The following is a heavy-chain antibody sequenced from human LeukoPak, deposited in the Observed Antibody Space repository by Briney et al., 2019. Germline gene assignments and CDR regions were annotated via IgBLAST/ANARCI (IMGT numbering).Heavy chain of an antibody. CDR3: ARDRAYYDFWSGYYWGGNSTNHFDY. CDR2: IYYSGNT. Sequence: PSETLSLTCTVSGGSISRSDYYWGWIRQPPGKGLEWIGSIYYSGNTYYNPSLKSRVTISVDTSKNQFSLKLSSVTAADTAVYYCARDRAYYDFWSGYYWGGNSTNHFDYWGQGTLVTVSS. J-gene: IGHJ4*02. V-gene: IGHV4-39*07. D-gene: IGHD3-3*01. CDR1: GGSISRSDYY.